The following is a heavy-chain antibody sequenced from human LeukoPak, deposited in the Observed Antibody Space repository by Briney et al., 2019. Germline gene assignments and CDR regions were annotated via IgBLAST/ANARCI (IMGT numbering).Heavy chain of an antibody. Sequence: GGSLGLSCAASGFTFSNAWMSWVRQAPGKGLEWVGRIKSKTDGGTTDYAAPVKGRFTISRDDSKNTLYLQMNSLKTEDTAVYYCTPEMEYSSSGSDYWGQGTLVTVSS. D-gene: IGHD6-6*01. CDR1: GFTFSNAW. V-gene: IGHV3-15*01. CDR2: IKSKTDGGTT. CDR3: TPEMEYSSSGSDY. J-gene: IGHJ4*02.